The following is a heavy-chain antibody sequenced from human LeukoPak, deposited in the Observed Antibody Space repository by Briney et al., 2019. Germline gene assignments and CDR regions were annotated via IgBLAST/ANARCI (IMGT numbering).Heavy chain of an antibody. V-gene: IGHV4-34*01. CDR1: GGSFSGYY. Sequence: SETLSLTCAVYGGSFSGYYWSWIRQPPGKGLEWIGEINHSGSTYYNPSLKSRVTISVDRSKNQFSLKLSSVTAADTAVYYCARGPMVRGVIGSAYGMDVWGQETTVTVSS. CDR2: INHSGST. J-gene: IGHJ6*02. D-gene: IGHD3-10*01. CDR3: ARGPMVRGVIGSAYGMDV.